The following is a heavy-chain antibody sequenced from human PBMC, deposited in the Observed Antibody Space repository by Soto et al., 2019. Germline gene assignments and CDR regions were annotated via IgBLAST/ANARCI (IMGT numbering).Heavy chain of an antibody. D-gene: IGHD6-13*01. CDR2: INHSGST. CDR3: ARGRGIAGPY. CDR1: GGSFSGYY. Sequence: QVQLQQWGAGLLKPSETLSLTCAVYGGSFSGYYWSWIRQPPGKGLEWIGEINHSGSTNYNPSLKSRVTISVDTSKNQFSLKLSSVTAADTAVYYCARGRGIAGPYWGQGTLVTVSS. J-gene: IGHJ4*02. V-gene: IGHV4-34*01.